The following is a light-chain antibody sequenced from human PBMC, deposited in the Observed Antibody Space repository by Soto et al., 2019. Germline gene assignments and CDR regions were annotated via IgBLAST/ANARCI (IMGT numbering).Light chain of an antibody. CDR2: HVS. Sequence: QSVLTQPASVSGSPGQSITISCTGTSSDVGDYNYVSWYQQHPGQAPKLMIYHVSNRPSGVSNRFSGSKSGNTASLTTSGLQAEDEADYYCSSYTISSTLGFGTGTKVTVL. CDR3: SSYTISSTLG. CDR1: SSDVGDYNY. V-gene: IGLV2-14*01. J-gene: IGLJ1*01.